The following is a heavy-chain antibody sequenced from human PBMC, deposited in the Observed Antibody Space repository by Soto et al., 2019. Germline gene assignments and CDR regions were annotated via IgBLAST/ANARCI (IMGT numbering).Heavy chain of an antibody. CDR3: ASSGIAGRYYYYYGMDV. V-gene: IGHV1-69*13. D-gene: IGHD6-13*01. Sequence: PVEVSCEASGGTFRSYAIIWVRQAPVQGLEWMGGIIPIFGTANYAQKFQGRVTITADESTSTAYMELSSLRSEDTAVYYCASSGIAGRYYYYYGMDVWGQGTTVTLSS. J-gene: IGHJ6*02. CDR1: GGTFRSYA. CDR2: IIPIFGTA.